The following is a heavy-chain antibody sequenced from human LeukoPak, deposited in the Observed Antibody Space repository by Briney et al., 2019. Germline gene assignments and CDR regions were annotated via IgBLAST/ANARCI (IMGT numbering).Heavy chain of an antibody. CDR1: GGSISSGGYY. Sequence: PSQTLSLTCTVSGGSISSGGYYWSWLRQHPGKGLEWIGYIYYSGSTYYNPSLKSRVTISVDTSKNQFSLKLSSVTAADTAVYYCARLWRYYYGSGSYYKATYFDYWGQGTLVTVSS. J-gene: IGHJ4*02. V-gene: IGHV4-31*03. CDR2: IYYSGST. D-gene: IGHD3-10*01. CDR3: ARLWRYYYGSGSYYKATYFDY.